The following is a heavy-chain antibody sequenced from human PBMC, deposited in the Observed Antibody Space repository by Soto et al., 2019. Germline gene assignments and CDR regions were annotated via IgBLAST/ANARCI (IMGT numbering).Heavy chain of an antibody. CDR3: ARDLGVNAVAGHQLVY. CDR2: IIPILGIA. V-gene: IGHV1-69*08. D-gene: IGHD6-19*01. CDR1: GGTFSSYT. J-gene: IGHJ4*02. Sequence: QVQLVQSGAEVKKPGSSVKVSCKASGGTFSSYTISWVRQAPGQGLDWMGRIIPILGIANYAQKFQGRVTITADKSTSTAYMELSSLRSEDTAVYYCARDLGVNAVAGHQLVYWGQGTLVTVSS.